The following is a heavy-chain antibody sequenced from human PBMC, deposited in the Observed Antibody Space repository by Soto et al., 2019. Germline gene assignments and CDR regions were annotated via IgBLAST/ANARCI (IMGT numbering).Heavy chain of an antibody. CDR3: ARDPTSYYYGSGSYWFRDYYYGMDV. CDR1: DGSISSGGYY. V-gene: IGHV4-31*03. CDR2: IYYSGST. Sequence: PSETLSLTCTVSDGSISSGGYYLSWIRQHPGKGLEWIGYIYYSGSTYYNPSLKSRVTISVDTSKNQFSLKLSSVTAADTAVYYCARDPTSYYYGSGSYWFRDYYYGMDVWGQGTTVTVSS. J-gene: IGHJ6*02. D-gene: IGHD3-10*01.